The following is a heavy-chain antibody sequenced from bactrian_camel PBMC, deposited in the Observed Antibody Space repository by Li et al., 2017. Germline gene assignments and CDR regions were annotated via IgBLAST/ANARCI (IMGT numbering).Heavy chain of an antibody. CDR1: GDTDSDYC. CDR2: INSDGTA. D-gene: IGHD6*01. CDR3: AADVCPSRAGLGLRDASWYRY. V-gene: IGHV3S55*01. Sequence: QVQLVESGGGSLQAGGSLRLSCAVSGDTDSDYCMGWFRTGREAVAHINSDGTAEYENSVKGRFTISKDNAKNTLYLQMNNLKPEDSATYYCAADVCPSRAGLGLRDASWYRYWGQGTQVTVS. J-gene: IGHJ4*01.